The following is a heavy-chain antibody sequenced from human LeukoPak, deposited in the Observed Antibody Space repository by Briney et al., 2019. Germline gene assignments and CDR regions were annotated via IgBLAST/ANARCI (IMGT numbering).Heavy chain of an antibody. V-gene: IGHV1-46*01. CDR1: GYTFTSYY. J-gene: IGHJ4*02. CDR2: INPSGGST. CDR3: AREGVAGTGLDF. D-gene: IGHD6-13*01. Sequence: ASVKVSCKASGYTFTSYYMHWVRQAPGQGLEWMGIINPSGGSTSYAQKFQGRITMTRDTSTSTLYMELSSLRSEDTAVYYCAREGVAGTGLDFWGQGTLVTVSS.